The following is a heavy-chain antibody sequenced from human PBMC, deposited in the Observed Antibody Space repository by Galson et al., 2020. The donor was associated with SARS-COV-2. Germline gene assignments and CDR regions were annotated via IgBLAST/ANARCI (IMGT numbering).Heavy chain of an antibody. J-gene: IGHJ4*02. CDR3: AKGWSSAVAGNDY. CDR2: IWYDGSNK. D-gene: IGHD6-19*01. Sequence: GGSLRLSCAASGFTFSSYGMHWVRQAPGKGLEWVAVIWYDGSNKYYADSVKGRFTISRDNSKNTLYLQMNSLRAEDTAVYYCAKGWSSAVAGNDYGGQGTLVTVSS. CDR1: GFTFSSYG. V-gene: IGHV3-33*06.